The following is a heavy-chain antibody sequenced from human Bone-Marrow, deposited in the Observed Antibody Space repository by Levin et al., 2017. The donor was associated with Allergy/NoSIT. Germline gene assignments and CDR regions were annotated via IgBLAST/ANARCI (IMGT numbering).Heavy chain of an antibody. V-gene: IGHV1-69*04. D-gene: IGHD6-25*01. J-gene: IGHJ4*02. Sequence: ASVKVSCEASGGTFSTYTISWARQAPGQGPEWMGRIIPAVNISNYAPKFQGRVTITADKSANKVYMELTSLRSEDTAVYYCAKDERGRFSGGGPIDFWGQGTLVTVSS. CDR2: IIPAVNIS. CDR3: AKDERGRFSGGGPIDF. CDR1: GGTFSTYT.